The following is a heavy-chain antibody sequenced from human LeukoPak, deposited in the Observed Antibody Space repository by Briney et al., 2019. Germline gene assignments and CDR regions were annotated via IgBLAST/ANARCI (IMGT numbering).Heavy chain of an antibody. J-gene: IGHJ4*02. CDR3: AAQKHYDSSGYYRDY. Sequence: GGSLRLSCAASAFTFSDYYMSWVRQAPGKGLEWISYMSTTGSTIYYADSVKGRFTISRDNAKSSLYLQMNSLRAEDTAVYYCAAQKHYDSSGYYRDYWGQGTLVTVSS. V-gene: IGHV3-11*04. CDR1: AFTFSDYY. CDR2: MSTTGSTI. D-gene: IGHD3-22*01.